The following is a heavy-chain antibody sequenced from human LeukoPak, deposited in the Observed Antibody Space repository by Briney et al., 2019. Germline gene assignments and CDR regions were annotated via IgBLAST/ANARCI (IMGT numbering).Heavy chain of an antibody. CDR2: INPNSGGT. J-gene: IGHJ4*02. CDR1: GYTFTGYY. D-gene: IGHD2-15*01. CDR3: ARDWEVVVAATGY. V-gene: IGHV1-2*02. Sequence: ASVKVSCKASGYTFTGYYMHWVRQAPGQGLEWMGWINPNSGGTNYAQKFQGRVTMTRDTSISTAYMELSRLRSDDTAVYYCARDWEVVVAATGYWGQGTLVTVSS.